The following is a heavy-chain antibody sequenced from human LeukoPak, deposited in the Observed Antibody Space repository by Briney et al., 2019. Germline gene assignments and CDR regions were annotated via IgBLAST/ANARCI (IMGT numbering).Heavy chain of an antibody. Sequence: GGSLRLSCAASGFTFSNYGMHWVRQAPGKGLEWVAVISYDGSNKYYADSVKGRFTISGDNSKNTLYLQMNSLRAEDTAVYYCAIDIGGSNDYWGQGTLVTVSS. CDR2: ISYDGSNK. V-gene: IGHV3-30*03. J-gene: IGHJ4*02. CDR1: GFTFSNYG. D-gene: IGHD3-16*01. CDR3: AIDIGGSNDY.